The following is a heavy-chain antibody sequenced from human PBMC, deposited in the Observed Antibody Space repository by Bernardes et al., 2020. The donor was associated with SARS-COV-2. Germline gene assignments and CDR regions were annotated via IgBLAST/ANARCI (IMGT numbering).Heavy chain of an antibody. D-gene: IGHD2-21*02. Sequence: TLYLICAVSGAFISNTNYYWGWLPQPPGKGLEWICSIYASGNSYYNPSLQSRVSGSVYTSKNQFSLRLSFVTAADTAVYYCAGSSCGIDCYIGGLRSWDYGMDVWGHGTTVTVSS. CDR3: AGSSCGIDCYIGGLRSWDYGMDV. CDR1: GAFISNTNYY. CDR2: IYASGNS. V-gene: IGHV4-39*01. J-gene: IGHJ6*02.